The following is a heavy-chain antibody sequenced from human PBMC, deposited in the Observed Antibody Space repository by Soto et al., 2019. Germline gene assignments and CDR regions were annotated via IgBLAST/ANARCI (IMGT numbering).Heavy chain of an antibody. Sequence: EVQLLESGGGLVQPGGSLRLSCAASGFTFSSYAMSWVRQAPGKGLEWVSAISGSGGSTYYADSVKGRFTISRDNSKNTLYLQMNSLRAEDTAVYYCAKDSVTMIVPVTYNWFDPWGQGTLVTVSS. V-gene: IGHV3-23*01. CDR1: GFTFSSYA. D-gene: IGHD3-22*01. CDR2: ISGSGGST. CDR3: AKDSVTMIVPVTYNWFDP. J-gene: IGHJ5*02.